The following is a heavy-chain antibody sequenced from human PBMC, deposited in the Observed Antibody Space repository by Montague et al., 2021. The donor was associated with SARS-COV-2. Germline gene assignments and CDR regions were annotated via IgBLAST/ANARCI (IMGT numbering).Heavy chain of an antibody. V-gene: IGHV4-61*08. Sequence: SETLSLTCTVSASTISSSGYYLGWIPQPPARGLEWLGCVYYSWFTDYNPSLKSRGTISVDTSKSRFSLKLKSVTSADTAVYYCARDSPNSRGYHVYFDLWGSRTLVTAS. CDR3: ARDSPNSRGYHVYFDL. D-gene: IGHD3-22*01. CDR2: VYYSWFT. CDR1: ASTISSSGYY. J-gene: IGHJ2*01.